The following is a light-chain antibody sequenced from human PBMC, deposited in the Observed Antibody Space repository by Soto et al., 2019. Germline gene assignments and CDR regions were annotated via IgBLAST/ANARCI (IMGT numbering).Light chain of an antibody. CDR2: AAS. V-gene: IGKV1-39*01. Sequence: DTPMSPYPLCLSALQAPRVTIPCRASQSISSYLHWYQQKPGKAPKLLIYAASSLQSGVPSRFSGSGSGTDFTLTISSLQPEDFAPYYCQQSYGIPITFGQGTRLEI. J-gene: IGKJ5*01. CDR3: QQSYGIPIT. CDR1: QSISSY.